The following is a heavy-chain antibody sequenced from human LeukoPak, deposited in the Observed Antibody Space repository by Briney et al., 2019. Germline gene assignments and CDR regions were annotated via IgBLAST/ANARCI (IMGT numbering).Heavy chain of an antibody. Sequence: GASVKVSCKGSGYTFTGYYMHWVRQAPGQGLEWMGWINPNSGGTNYAQKFQGRVTMTRDTSISTAYMELSRLRSDDTAVYYCARADCSSTSCYEYHYYYYMDVWGKGTTVTVSS. V-gene: IGHV1-2*02. CDR1: GYTFTGYY. CDR3: ARADCSSTSCYEYHYYYYMDV. CDR2: INPNSGGT. D-gene: IGHD2-2*01. J-gene: IGHJ6*03.